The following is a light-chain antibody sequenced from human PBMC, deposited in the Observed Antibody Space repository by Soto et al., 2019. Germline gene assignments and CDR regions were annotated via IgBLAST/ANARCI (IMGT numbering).Light chain of an antibody. CDR1: QTVNSHY. CDR2: GAS. J-gene: IGKJ3*01. Sequence: EIVLTQSPGTLSLSPGERATLSCRASQTVNSHYLAWYQQKPGQAPRLLIYGASSRSTGVPDRFSGSGSGTDFTLPITRLEPEDSAVYYCQQYGGSPLYTFGPGTKVEIK. CDR3: QQYGGSPLYT. V-gene: IGKV3-20*01.